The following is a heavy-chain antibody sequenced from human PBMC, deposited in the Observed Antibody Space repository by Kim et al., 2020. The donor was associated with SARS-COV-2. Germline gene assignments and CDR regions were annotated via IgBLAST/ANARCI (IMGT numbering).Heavy chain of an antibody. J-gene: IGHJ4*02. CDR2: ISSNGGST. V-gene: IGHV3-64D*06. D-gene: IGHD3-10*01. CDR1: GFTFSSYA. CDR3: VKDGAYYYGSGSYYLYYFDY. Sequence: GGSLRLSCSASGFTFSSYAMHWVRQAPGKGLEYVSAISSNGGSTYYADSVKGRFTISRDNSKNTLYLQMSSLRAEDTAVYYCVKDGAYYYGSGSYYLYYFDYWGQGTLVTVSS.